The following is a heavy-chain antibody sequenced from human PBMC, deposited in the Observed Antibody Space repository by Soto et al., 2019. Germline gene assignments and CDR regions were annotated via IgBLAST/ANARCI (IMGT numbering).Heavy chain of an antibody. CDR1: VYTFLNYA. CDR2: IKGGNGNT. CDR3: ARAQFCSSTSCQASYYFAMDV. V-gene: IGHV1-3*01. Sequence: GASVKVSCKASVYTFLNYAIHWVRQAPGQRLEWMGWIKGGNGNTEYSEKFQGRVTISRDTSAITAYMELSSLRSDDAAIYYCARAQFCSSTSCQASYYFAMDVWGQGTPVTVSS. J-gene: IGHJ6*02. D-gene: IGHD2-2*01.